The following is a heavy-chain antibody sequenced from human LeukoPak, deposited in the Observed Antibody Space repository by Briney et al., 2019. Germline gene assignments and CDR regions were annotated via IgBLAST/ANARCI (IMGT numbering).Heavy chain of an antibody. V-gene: IGHV5-51*01. J-gene: IGHJ5*02. CDR2: IYPGDSDT. CDR1: GYSFTSYW. D-gene: IGHD2-2*01. CDR3: ARVYCSSTSCPMGFDP. Sequence: GESPKISCKGSGYSFTSYWIGWVRQMPGKGLEWMGIIYPGDSDTRYSPSFQGQVTTSADKSISTAYLQWSSLKASDTAMYYCARVYCSSTSCPMGFDPWGQGTLVTVSS.